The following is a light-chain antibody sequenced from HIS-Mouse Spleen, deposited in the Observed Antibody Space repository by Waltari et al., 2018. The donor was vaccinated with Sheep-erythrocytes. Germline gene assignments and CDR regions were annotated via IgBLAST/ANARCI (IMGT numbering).Light chain of an antibody. Sequence: DIVMTQSPDSLAVSLGERATINCKSSQSVLYSSNHKNYLAWYQKKPGQPPKLLIYWASTRESGVPDRFSGSGSGTDFTLTISSLQAEDVAVYYCQQYYSTPFTFGPGTKVDIK. V-gene: IGKV4-1*01. CDR3: QQYYSTPFT. J-gene: IGKJ3*01. CDR2: WAS. CDR1: QSVLYSSNHKNY.